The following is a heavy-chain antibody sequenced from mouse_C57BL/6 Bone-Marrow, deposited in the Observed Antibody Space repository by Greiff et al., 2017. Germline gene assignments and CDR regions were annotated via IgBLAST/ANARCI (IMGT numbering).Heavy chain of an antibody. CDR2: IYPRSGNT. Sequence: QVQLQQSGAELARPGASVKLSCKASGYTFTSYGISWVKQRTGQGLEWIGEIYPRSGNTYYNEKFKGKATLTADKSSSTAYMELRSLTSEDSAVYFCARGRWLPGGWFAYWGQGTLVTVSA. V-gene: IGHV1-81*01. CDR3: ARGRWLPGGWFAY. J-gene: IGHJ3*01. D-gene: IGHD2-3*01. CDR1: GYTFTSYG.